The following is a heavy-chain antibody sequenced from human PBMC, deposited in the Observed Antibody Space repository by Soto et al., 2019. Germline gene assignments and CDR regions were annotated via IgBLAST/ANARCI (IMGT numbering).Heavy chain of an antibody. J-gene: IGHJ6*02. CDR2: ISFDGINK. V-gene: IGHV3-30*18. CDR1: GFTFSSYG. D-gene: IGHD6-13*01. Sequence: QVQLVESGGGVVQPGRSLILSCAASGFTFSSYGTHWVRQAPGKGLEWVAVISFDGINKYYADSVKGRFTISRDNSKNTLYLQMYSLRAEDTVVYYCAKGREPQLVRIGMDVWGQGTTVTVCS. CDR3: AKGREPQLVRIGMDV.